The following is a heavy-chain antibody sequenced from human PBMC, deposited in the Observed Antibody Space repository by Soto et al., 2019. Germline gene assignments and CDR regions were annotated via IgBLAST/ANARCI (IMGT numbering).Heavy chain of an antibody. D-gene: IGHD6-19*01. Sequence: ASVKVSCKVSGYTLTELSMHWVRQAPGKGLEWMGGFDPEDGETIYAQKLQGRVTMTEDTSTDTAYMELSSLRSEDTAVYYCATYSSGWYGIFDYWGQGTLVTVSS. CDR1: GYTLTELS. J-gene: IGHJ4*02. V-gene: IGHV1-24*01. CDR3: ATYSSGWYGIFDY. CDR2: FDPEDGET.